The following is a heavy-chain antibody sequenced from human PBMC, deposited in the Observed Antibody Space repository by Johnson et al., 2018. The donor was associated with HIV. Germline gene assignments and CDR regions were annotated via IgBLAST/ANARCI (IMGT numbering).Heavy chain of an antibody. CDR2: IWYDGLNK. CDR1: GFTFRSYG. J-gene: IGHJ3*02. Sequence: QMQLVESGGGVVQPGRSLRLSCAASGFTFRSYGMHWVRQAPGKGLEWVAVIWYDGLNKYYADSVKGRFTISRDNSKNTLYLQMNSLKTEDTAVYYCSTGFSSWAFDIWGQGTMVTVSS. D-gene: IGHD6-13*01. V-gene: IGHV3-33*01. CDR3: STGFSSWAFDI.